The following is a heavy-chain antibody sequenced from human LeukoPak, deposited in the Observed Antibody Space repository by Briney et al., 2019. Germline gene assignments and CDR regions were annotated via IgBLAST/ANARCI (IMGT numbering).Heavy chain of an antibody. CDR1: GYTFTSYA. V-gene: IGHV1-3*01. Sequence: ASVKVSCKASGYTFTSYAMHWVRQAPGQRLEWMGWINAGNGNTKYSQKFQGRVTITRDTSASTAYMELSSLRSEDTAVYYCARDQDGSGSYNYYYGMDVWGQGTTVTVSS. D-gene: IGHD3-10*01. CDR3: ARDQDGSGSYNYYYGMDV. J-gene: IGHJ6*02. CDR2: INAGNGNT.